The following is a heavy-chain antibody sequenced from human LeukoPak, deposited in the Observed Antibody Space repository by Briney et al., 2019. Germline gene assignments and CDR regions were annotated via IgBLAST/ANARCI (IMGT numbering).Heavy chain of an antibody. Sequence: SETLSLTCTVYGGSVSSSNYYWGWIRQPPGKGLEWIGSIYYSGSTYYNPSLKSRVTISVDTSKNYFSLKMSSVTAADTAVYYCARYSYGGEDWFDPWGPGNPGHRLF. CDR1: GGSVSSSNYY. D-gene: IGHD5-18*01. CDR2: IYYSGST. J-gene: IGHJ5*02. CDR3: ARYSYGGEDWFDP. V-gene: IGHV4-39*02.